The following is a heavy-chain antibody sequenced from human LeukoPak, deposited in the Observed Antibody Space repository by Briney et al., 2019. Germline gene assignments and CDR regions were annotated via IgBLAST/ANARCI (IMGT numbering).Heavy chain of an antibody. D-gene: IGHD3-10*02. CDR1: GFTFSSYG. J-gene: IGHJ6*04. Sequence: PGGSLRLSCAASGFTFSSYGMNWVRQAPGKGLEWVASISSTGSYIYYADSGEGRFTISRDNAKKSLYLQMNSLRAEDTAVYYCAELGITMIGGVWGKGTTVTISS. V-gene: IGHV3-21*01. CDR2: ISSTGSYI. CDR3: AELGITMIGGV.